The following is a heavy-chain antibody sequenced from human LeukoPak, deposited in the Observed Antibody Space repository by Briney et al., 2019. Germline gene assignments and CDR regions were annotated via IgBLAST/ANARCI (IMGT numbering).Heavy chain of an antibody. V-gene: IGHV3-11*04. CDR1: GFTVSSNY. CDR2: ISSSGGTI. J-gene: IGHJ4*02. Sequence: PGGYLRLSCAASGFTVSSNYMSWVRQAPGKGLEWVSYISSSGGTIYYADSVKGRFTISRDNAKNSLYLQMNSLRAEDTAVYYCARGRNYYGSGSYSDYWGQGTLVTVSS. CDR3: ARGRNYYGSGSYSDY. D-gene: IGHD3-10*01.